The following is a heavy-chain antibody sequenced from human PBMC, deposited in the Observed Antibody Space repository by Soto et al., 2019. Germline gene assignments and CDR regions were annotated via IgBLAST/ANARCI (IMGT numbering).Heavy chain of an antibody. CDR1: GCSISSSSFC. CDR2: IYYSGST. V-gene: IGHV4-39*01. CDR3: ARNSGPYSSSWFDP. J-gene: IGHJ5*02. Sequence: ESLSITFRCSGCSISSSSFCLGLIRQPPGKRLEWIGSIYYSGSTDHNPSLKSRVTISADTSKNQFSLKLTSVTAADTAVYYCARNSGPYSSSWFDPWGQGTLVTVSS. D-gene: IGHD6-13*01.